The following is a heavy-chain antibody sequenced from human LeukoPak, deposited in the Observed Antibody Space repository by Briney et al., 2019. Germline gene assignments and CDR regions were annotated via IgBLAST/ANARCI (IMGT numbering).Heavy chain of an antibody. Sequence: SETLSLTCAVHGGSFSGYYWSWIRQPPGKGLEWIGEINHSGSTNYNPSLKSRVTTSVDTSKNQFSLKLSSVTAAHTAVYYCARPRELVWFDPWGQGTLVTVSS. D-gene: IGHD1-26*01. V-gene: IGHV4-34*01. CDR2: INHSGST. CDR3: ARPRELVWFDP. J-gene: IGHJ5*02. CDR1: GGSFSGYY.